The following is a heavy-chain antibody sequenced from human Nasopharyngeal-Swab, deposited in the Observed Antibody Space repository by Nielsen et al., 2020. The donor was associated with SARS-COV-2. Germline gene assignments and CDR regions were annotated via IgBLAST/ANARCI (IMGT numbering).Heavy chain of an antibody. Sequence: SETLSLTCTVSGGSISSSSYYWGWIRQPPGEGLEWIGSIYYSGSTYYNPSLNLRVTISVDTPKNQFSLKLSSVTAADTAVYYCATYGYGSYYYYDMDVWGKGTTVTVSS. CDR3: ATYGYGSYYYYDMDV. CDR2: IYYSGST. V-gene: IGHV4-39*01. CDR1: GGSISSSSYY. J-gene: IGHJ6*03. D-gene: IGHD5-18*01.